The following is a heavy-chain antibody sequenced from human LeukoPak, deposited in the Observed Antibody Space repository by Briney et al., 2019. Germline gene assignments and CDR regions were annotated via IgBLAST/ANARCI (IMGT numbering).Heavy chain of an antibody. D-gene: IGHD3-10*01. CDR2: IYHSGST. CDR1: GGPISSSNW. J-gene: IGHJ4*02. CDR3: ARARVIGGSGSDY. Sequence: PSGTLSLTCAVSGGPISSSNWWSWVRQPPGKGLEWIGEIYHSGSTNYNPSLKSRVTISVDKSKNQFSLKLSSVTAADTAVYYCARARVIGGSGSDYWGQGTLVTVSS. V-gene: IGHV4-4*02.